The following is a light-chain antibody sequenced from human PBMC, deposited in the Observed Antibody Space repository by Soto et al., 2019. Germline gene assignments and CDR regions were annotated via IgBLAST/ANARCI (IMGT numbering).Light chain of an antibody. J-gene: IGKJ1*01. Sequence: DIQMTQSPSTLSASVRYRVAITCRASQSISTHLSWYQQKPGKAPKLLIYAASSLQSWVPSRFTGSGSGTDFTLTISSLQPEDFATYYCQQGYTSWWTFGQGTKVDI. CDR1: QSISTH. CDR2: AAS. V-gene: IGKV1-39*01. CDR3: QQGYTSWWT.